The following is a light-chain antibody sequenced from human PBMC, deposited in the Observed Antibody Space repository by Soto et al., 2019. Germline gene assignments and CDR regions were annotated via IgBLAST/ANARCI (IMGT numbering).Light chain of an antibody. CDR2: GAS. Sequence: EIVMTQSPATLSVSPGARATLSCRASLSISRNLAWFQQKPGQAPRLLIYGASTRATGIPARFSGSGSGTEFTLIISSLQSEDFAIYYCQHYNNRPPYAFGQGTKLGI. V-gene: IGKV3-15*01. CDR3: QHYNNRPPYA. J-gene: IGKJ2*01. CDR1: LSISRN.